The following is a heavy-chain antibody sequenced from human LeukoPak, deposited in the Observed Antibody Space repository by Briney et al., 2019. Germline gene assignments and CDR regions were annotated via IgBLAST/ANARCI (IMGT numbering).Heavy chain of an antibody. Sequence: PSETLSLTCAVYGGSFSGYYWSWIRQPPGKGLEWIGEINHSGSTNYNPSLKSRVTISVDTSKNQFSLKLSSVTAADTAVFYCARVPSNYYDSSGYYLGFDYWGQGTLVTVSS. D-gene: IGHD3-22*01. V-gene: IGHV4-34*01. CDR2: INHSGST. CDR3: ARVPSNYYDSSGYYLGFDY. CDR1: GGSFSGYY. J-gene: IGHJ4*02.